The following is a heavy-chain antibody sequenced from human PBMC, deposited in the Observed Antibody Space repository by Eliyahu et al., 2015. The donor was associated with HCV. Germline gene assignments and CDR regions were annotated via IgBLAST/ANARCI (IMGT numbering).Heavy chain of an antibody. CDR3: ARFYYDSSGYYGYYYYYGMDV. D-gene: IGHD3-22*01. J-gene: IGHJ6*02. CDR2: IYYSGST. CDR1: GGXISSGGYY. Sequence: QVQLQESGPGLVKPSQTLSLTCTVSGGXISSGGYYWSWIRQHPGKGLEWIGYIYYSGSTYYNPSLKSRVTISVDTSKNQFSLKLSSVTAADTAVYYCARFYYDSSGYYGYYYYYGMDVWGQGTTVTVSS. V-gene: IGHV4-31*03.